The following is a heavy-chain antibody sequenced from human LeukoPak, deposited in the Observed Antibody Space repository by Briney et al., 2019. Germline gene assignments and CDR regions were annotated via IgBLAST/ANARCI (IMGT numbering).Heavy chain of an antibody. CDR2: IYYSGST. D-gene: IGHD6-13*01. Sequence: PSETLSLTCTVSGGSISSYCWSWIRQHPGRGLEWIGYIYYSGSTTYNPSVKSRVTISVDTSKNQFSLKLSSVTAADTAVYYCARVVYIAAAVSQLWGYYYYMDVWGRGTTVSVSS. CDR1: GGSISSYC. J-gene: IGHJ6*03. CDR3: ARVVYIAAAVSQLWGYYYYMDV. V-gene: IGHV4-59*01.